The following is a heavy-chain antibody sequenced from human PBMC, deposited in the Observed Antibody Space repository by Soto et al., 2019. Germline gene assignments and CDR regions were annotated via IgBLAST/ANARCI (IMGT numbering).Heavy chain of an antibody. CDR1: GFTFTNYA. J-gene: IGHJ4*02. D-gene: IGHD3-3*01. CDR2: IGGSGAST. V-gene: IGHV3-23*01. Sequence: EVQLLESGGGLVQPGGSLRLSCAASGFTFTNYAMSWVRQAPGKGLEWVSTIGGSGASTYYADSVKGRFTISRGNSKNARYLQMNSLRAEDTAVYYCAKDHTDVLRFFEWLLYAEYWGQGTLVTVSS. CDR3: AKDHTDVLRFFEWLLYAEY.